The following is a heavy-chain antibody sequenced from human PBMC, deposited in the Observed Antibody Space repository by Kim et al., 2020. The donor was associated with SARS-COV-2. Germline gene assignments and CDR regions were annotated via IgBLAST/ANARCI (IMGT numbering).Heavy chain of an antibody. D-gene: IGHD5-12*01. CDR1: GFSFSIYG. CDR2: IWYDGNNK. CDR3: AKCDPISFYPDH. V-gene: IGHV3-33*06. Sequence: GGSLRLSCAASGFSFSIYGMHWVRQAPGKGLQWVAVIWYDGNNKYYADSVKGRFTISRDNSKNTVYLQMNSLRAEDTAVYYCAKCDPISFYPDHWGQGTLVTVSS. J-gene: IGHJ5*02.